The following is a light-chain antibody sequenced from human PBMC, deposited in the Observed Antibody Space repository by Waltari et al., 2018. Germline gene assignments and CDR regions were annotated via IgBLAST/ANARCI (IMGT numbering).Light chain of an antibody. CDR2: SAS. Sequence: DIQMTQSPSSVSASVGDRVTITCRASQGISNWLDWYQQKPGKAPNLLVYSASNLQSGVPSRVSGSGSGTDFTLNISSLQPEDFATYYCQQTSTFPVTFGGGTEVEF. CDR1: QGISNW. V-gene: IGKV1-12*01. J-gene: IGKJ4*01. CDR3: QQTSTFPVT.